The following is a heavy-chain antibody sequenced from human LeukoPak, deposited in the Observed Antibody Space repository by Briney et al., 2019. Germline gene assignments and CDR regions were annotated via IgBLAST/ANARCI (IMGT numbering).Heavy chain of an antibody. CDR2: IYPGDSDT. Sequence: GESLQISCKGSGSIFTSYWIVWVRQLPGKGLEWMGIIYPGDSDTRYSPSFQGQVTISADRSISTAYLQWSSLKASDTAMYYCASSTVDNAFDIWGQGTMVTVSS. J-gene: IGHJ3*02. CDR3: ASSTVDNAFDI. CDR1: GSIFTSYW. D-gene: IGHD5-12*01. V-gene: IGHV5-51*01.